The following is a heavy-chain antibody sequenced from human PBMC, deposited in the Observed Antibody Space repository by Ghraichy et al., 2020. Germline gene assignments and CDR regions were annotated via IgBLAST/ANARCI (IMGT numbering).Heavy chain of an antibody. CDR2: IVVGSGNT. Sequence: SVKVSCKASGFTFTSSAMQWVRQARGQRLEWIGWIVVGSGNTNYAQKFQERVTITRDMSTSTAYMELSSLRSEDTAVYYCAAAIGSSWPLTYGDWGQGTLVTVSS. J-gene: IGHJ4*02. CDR3: AAAIGSSWPLTYGD. V-gene: IGHV1-58*02. D-gene: IGHD6-13*01. CDR1: GFTFTSSA.